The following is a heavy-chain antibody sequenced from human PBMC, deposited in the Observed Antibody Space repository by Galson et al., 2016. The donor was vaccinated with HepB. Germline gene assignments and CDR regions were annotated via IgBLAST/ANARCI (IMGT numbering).Heavy chain of an antibody. CDR2: IIHILATS. J-gene: IGHJ4*02. V-gene: IGHV1-69*13. Sequence: SVKVSCKASGGSLSRFLISWVRQAPGHGLEWMGGIIHILATSNYAQKFQGRATIPPDDSTRTAYMELSSLRSEDTAVYYCARVDTYYYDTTGFYYDGGQSTKSDHWGQGTLVTVSS. CDR3: ARVDTYYYDTTGFYYDGGQSTKSDH. CDR1: GGSLSRFL. D-gene: IGHD3-22*01.